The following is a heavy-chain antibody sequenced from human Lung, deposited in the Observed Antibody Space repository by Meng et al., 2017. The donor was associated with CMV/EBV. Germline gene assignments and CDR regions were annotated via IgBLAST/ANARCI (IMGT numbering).Heavy chain of an antibody. CDR1: GYAFSNYG. Sequence: ASVKVSCKAYGYAFSNYGVTWVRQAPGQGPEWMGWISGYNGNTKYAQKFQGRVTMTADTSTSTVYMELRSLTSDDTAVYYCARNRYCSSTSCYFDYWGQGTLVTVSS. CDR3: ARNRYCSSTSCYFDY. V-gene: IGHV1-18*01. D-gene: IGHD2-2*01. J-gene: IGHJ4*02. CDR2: ISGYNGNT.